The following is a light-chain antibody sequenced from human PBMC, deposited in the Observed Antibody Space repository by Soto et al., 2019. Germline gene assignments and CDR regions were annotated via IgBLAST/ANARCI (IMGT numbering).Light chain of an antibody. CDR1: QSVNSN. CDR2: AAS. CDR3: QRSNNWPS. J-gene: IGKJ3*01. Sequence: RVMTESPATVSVSRGGRATLYCRASQSVNSNLAWYQQQPGQAPRLLIYAASTRATGIPARFSGSGSGADFTLTISSLQSEDFAVYYAQRSNNWPSFGPRTKVDIK. V-gene: IGKV3-15*01.